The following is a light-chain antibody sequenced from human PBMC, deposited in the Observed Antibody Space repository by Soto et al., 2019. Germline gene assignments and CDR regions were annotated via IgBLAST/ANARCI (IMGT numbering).Light chain of an antibody. J-gene: IGKJ1*01. CDR1: HSIGSW. Sequence: DIQMTQSPPTLSASVGDRVTIACRASHSIGSWLAWYQQKPGKAPKILIYDGSRLESGVPSRFSGSGSGTEFTLTISILQPDDFATYYCQRYSTYRWTFCQGTKGEIK. CDR2: DGS. CDR3: QRYSTYRWT. V-gene: IGKV1-5*01.